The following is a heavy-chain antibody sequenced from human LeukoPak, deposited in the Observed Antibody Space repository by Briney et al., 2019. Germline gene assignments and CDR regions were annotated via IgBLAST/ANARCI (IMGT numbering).Heavy chain of an antibody. Sequence: SETLSLTCAVYGGSFSGYYWSWIRQPPGKGLEWIGEINHSGSTNYNPSLKSRVTISVDTSKNQFSLKLSSVTAADTAVYYCARGVIVVVVAATRPPQNWFDPWGQGTLVTVYS. CDR3: ARGVIVVVVAATRPPQNWFDP. J-gene: IGHJ5*02. CDR1: GGSFSGYY. V-gene: IGHV4-34*01. D-gene: IGHD2-15*01. CDR2: INHSGST.